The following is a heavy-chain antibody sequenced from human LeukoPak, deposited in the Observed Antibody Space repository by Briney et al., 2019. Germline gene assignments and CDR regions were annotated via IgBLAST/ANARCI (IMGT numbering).Heavy chain of an antibody. V-gene: IGHV4-34*01. D-gene: IGHD6-6*01. CDR3: AKDVSRLAGSTYCFDS. Sequence: PETLSLTCAVYGGSFSGYYWSWIRQPPGKGLEWIGEINHSGSTNYNPSLKSRVTISVDTSKNQFSLKLSSVTAADTAVYYCAKDVSRLAGSTYCFDSWGQGTLVTVSS. J-gene: IGHJ4*02. CDR2: INHSGST. CDR1: GGSFSGYY.